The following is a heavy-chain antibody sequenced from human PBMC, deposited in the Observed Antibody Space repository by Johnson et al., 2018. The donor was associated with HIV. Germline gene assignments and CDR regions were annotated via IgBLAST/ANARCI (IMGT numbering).Heavy chain of an antibody. J-gene: IGHJ3*02. Sequence: VQLVESGGGLIQPGGSLRLSCAASGFTVSSNYMSWVRQAPGKGLEWVPVIYSGGRTYYADSVKGRFTISRDNSKNTLYLQMNSLRAEDTAVYYCATSVEQGRVWNAFDIWGQGTMVTVSS. CDR3: ATSVEQGRVWNAFDI. V-gene: IGHV3-53*01. CDR1: GFTVSSNY. CDR2: IYSGGRT. D-gene: IGHD6-19*01.